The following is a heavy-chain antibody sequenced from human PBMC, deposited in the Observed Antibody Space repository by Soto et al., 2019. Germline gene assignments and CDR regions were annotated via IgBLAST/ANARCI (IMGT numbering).Heavy chain of an antibody. J-gene: IGHJ3*02. CDR3: ARGPFYDILTGYWGGGGDAFDI. V-gene: IGHV3-74*01. D-gene: IGHD3-9*01. CDR1: GFTFSSYW. Sequence: EVQLVESGGGLVQPGGSLRLSCAASGFTFSSYWMHWVRQAPGKGLVWVSRINSDGSSTSYADSVKGRFTIYRDNAKNPLYLQMNSLGAGDKAVYYCARGPFYDILTGYWGGGGDAFDIWGQGTMVTVSS. CDR2: INSDGSST.